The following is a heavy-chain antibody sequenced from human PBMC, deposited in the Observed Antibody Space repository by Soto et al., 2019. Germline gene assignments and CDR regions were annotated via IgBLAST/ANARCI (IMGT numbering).Heavy chain of an antibody. J-gene: IGHJ6*02. CDR2: ISSSSSYI. V-gene: IGHV3-21*01. CDR1: GFTFSSYS. D-gene: IGHD3-10*01. Sequence: PGGSLRLSCAASGFTFSSYSMNWVRQAPGKGLEWVSSISSSSSYIYYADSVTGRFTISRDNAKNSLYLQMNSLRAEDTAVYYCARDDTLLWFGESRMDVWGQGTTVTVSS. CDR3: ARDDTLLWFGESRMDV.